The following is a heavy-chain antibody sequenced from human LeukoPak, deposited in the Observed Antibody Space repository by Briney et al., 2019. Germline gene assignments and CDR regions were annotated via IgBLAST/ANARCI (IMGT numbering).Heavy chain of an antibody. D-gene: IGHD4-17*01. J-gene: IGHJ4*02. CDR1: GYTFTSYY. CDR3: ARASDYGDQTDYFDY. V-gene: IGHV1-46*01. CDR2: INPSGGST. Sequence: GASVKVSCTASGYTFTSYYMHWVRQAPGQGLEWMGIINPSGGSTSYAQKFQGRVTMTRDTSTSTVYMELSSLRSEDTAVYYCARASDYGDQTDYFDYWGQGTLVTVSS.